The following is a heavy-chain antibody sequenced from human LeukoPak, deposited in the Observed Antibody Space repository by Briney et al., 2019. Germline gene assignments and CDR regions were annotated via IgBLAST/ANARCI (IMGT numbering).Heavy chain of an antibody. V-gene: IGHV4-30-4*08. CDR2: IYYSGST. Sequence: SQTLSLTCTVSGGSISSGDYYWSWIRQPPGKGLEWIGYIYYSGSTYYNPSLKSRVTILVDTSKNQFSLKLSSVTAADTAVYYCATTYYDFWSGYEGDYWGQGTLVTVSS. CDR1: GGSISSGDYY. J-gene: IGHJ4*02. D-gene: IGHD3-3*01. CDR3: ATTYYDFWSGYEGDY.